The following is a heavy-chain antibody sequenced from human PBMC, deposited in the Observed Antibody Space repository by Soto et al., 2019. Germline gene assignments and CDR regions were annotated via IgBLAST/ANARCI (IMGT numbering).Heavy chain of an antibody. J-gene: IGHJ6*02. Sequence: SLRLSCAASGFTFSSYAMHWVRQAPGKGLEWVAVISYDGSNKYYADSVKGRFTISRDNSKNTLYLQMNSLRAEDTAVYYCARDLGSGAIYYYYGMDVWGQGTTVTVSS. CDR1: GFTFSSYA. CDR3: ARDLGSGAIYYYYGMDV. D-gene: IGHD6-19*01. CDR2: ISYDGSNK. V-gene: IGHV3-30-3*01.